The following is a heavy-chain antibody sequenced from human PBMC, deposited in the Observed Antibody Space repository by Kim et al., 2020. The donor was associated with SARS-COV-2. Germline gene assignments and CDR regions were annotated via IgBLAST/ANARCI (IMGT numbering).Heavy chain of an antibody. CDR2: ISSSGSTI. CDR1: GFTFSSYE. V-gene: IGHV3-48*03. Sequence: GGSLRLSCAASGFTFSSYEMNWVRQAPGKGLEWVSYISSSGSTIYYADYVKGRFTISRDNAKNSLYLQMNSLRAEDTAVYYCAREGIYDSSGYHEKTDAFDIWGQGTMVTVSS. CDR3: AREGIYDSSGYHEKTDAFDI. J-gene: IGHJ3*02. D-gene: IGHD3-22*01.